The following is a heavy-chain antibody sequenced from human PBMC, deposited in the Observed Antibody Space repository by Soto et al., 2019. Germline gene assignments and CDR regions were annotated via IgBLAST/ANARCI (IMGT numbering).Heavy chain of an antibody. CDR1: GYTFTSYA. Sequence: ASVKVSCKASGYTFTSYAMHWVRQAPGQRLEWMGWINAGNGNTKYSQKFQGRVTMTRNTSISTAYMELSSLRSEDTAVYYCARGPFAGATFYYYYVMDVWGQGTTVTVS. CDR3: ARGPFAGATFYYYYVMDV. CDR2: INAGNGNT. D-gene: IGHD1-26*01. J-gene: IGHJ6*02. V-gene: IGHV1-3*01.